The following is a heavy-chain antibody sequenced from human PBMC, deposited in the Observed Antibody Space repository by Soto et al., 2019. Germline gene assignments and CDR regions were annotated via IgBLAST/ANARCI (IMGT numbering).Heavy chain of an antibody. J-gene: IGHJ3*02. Sequence: ASVKVSCKASGYTFTSYGISWVRQAPGQGLEWMGWISAYNGNTNYAQKPQGRVTMTTDTSTSTAYMELRSLRSDDTAVYYCADLTYYYDSSGYPRAFDIWGQGTMVTVSS. CDR3: ADLTYYYDSSGYPRAFDI. V-gene: IGHV1-18*01. CDR1: GYTFTSYG. CDR2: ISAYNGNT. D-gene: IGHD3-22*01.